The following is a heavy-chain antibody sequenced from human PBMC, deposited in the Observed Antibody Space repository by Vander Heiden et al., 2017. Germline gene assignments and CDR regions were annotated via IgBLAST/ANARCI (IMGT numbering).Heavy chain of an antibody. CDR1: GFTFSSSV. V-gene: IGHV3-23*01. CDR3: AKDRDSVVVPATIGN. J-gene: IGHJ4*02. D-gene: IGHD2-2*01. CDR2: VSGTGDST. Sequence: EVQLLESGGGLVQPGESLRLSCAASGFTFSSSVMSWVRQAPGKGLEWVSTVSGTGDSTYYADSVKGRFTISRDNSKNRLYMQMNSLRAEDTAVYYCAKDRDSVVVPATIGNWGQGTLVTVSS.